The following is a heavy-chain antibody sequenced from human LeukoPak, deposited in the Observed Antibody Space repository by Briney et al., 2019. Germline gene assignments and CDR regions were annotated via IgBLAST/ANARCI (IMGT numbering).Heavy chain of an antibody. Sequence: GASVKVSCKASGYTFTDYYMHWVRQAPGQGLEWMGWINPNSGGTHYAQKFQGRVTMTRDTSISTAYMDLSRLRSDDTAVCYCATRGEEVLLDKAAFHIWGQGTMVTVSS. CDR2: INPNSGGT. V-gene: IGHV1-2*02. CDR3: ATRGEEVLLDKAAFHI. D-gene: IGHD3-10*01. CDR1: GYTFTDYY. J-gene: IGHJ3*02.